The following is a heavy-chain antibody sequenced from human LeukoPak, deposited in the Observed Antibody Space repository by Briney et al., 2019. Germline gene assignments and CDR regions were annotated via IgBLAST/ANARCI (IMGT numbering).Heavy chain of an antibody. CDR3: AREPSLQDAFDI. Sequence: SVKVSCKASGGTFSSYAISWVRQAPGQGLEWMGGIIPIFGTANYAQKFQGRVTITADESTSTAYMELSSLRSEDTAVYYCAREPSLQDAFDIWGQGTMVTVSS. CDR2: IIPIFGTA. CDR1: GGTFSSYA. J-gene: IGHJ3*02. V-gene: IGHV1-69*13.